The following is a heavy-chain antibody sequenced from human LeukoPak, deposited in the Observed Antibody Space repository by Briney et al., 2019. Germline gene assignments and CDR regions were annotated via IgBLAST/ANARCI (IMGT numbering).Heavy chain of an antibody. D-gene: IGHD2-2*01. V-gene: IGHV1-18*01. Sequence: ASVKVSCKASGYRFTSYGISWVRQAPGQGLEWMGWISGYNGNTNYAQKLQGRVTMTTDTSTSTAYIELRSLRSDDTAVYYCAREYCSTTRCYMADYWGQGTLVTVSS. CDR3: AREYCSTTRCYMADY. J-gene: IGHJ4*02. CDR1: GYRFTSYG. CDR2: ISGYNGNT.